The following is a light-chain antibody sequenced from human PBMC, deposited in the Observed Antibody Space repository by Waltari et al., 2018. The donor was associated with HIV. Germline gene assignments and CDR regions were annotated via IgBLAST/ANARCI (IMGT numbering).Light chain of an antibody. Sequence: DIQMTQSPATLSASVRDRVTITCRARQSISGWLAWYQQKPGKVPKLLIYKASSLESGVPSRFSGSGSGTEFTLTISSLQPDDFATYYCQQYNSYPWTFGQGTKVEIK. CDR2: KAS. V-gene: IGKV1-5*03. CDR1: QSISGW. J-gene: IGKJ1*01. CDR3: QQYNSYPWT.